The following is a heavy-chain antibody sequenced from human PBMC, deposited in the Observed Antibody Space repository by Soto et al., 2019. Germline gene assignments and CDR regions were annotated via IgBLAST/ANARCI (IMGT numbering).Heavy chain of an antibody. CDR2: IYYSGST. Sequence: TSETLSLTCTVSGGSVSSGSYYWSWIRQPPGKGLEWIGYIYYSGSTNYNPSLESRVTISVDTSKNQFSLKLSSVTAADTAVYYCARDGYCSGGSCQDGMDVWGQGTTVTVSS. CDR1: GGSVSSGSYY. V-gene: IGHV4-61*01. D-gene: IGHD2-15*01. CDR3: ARDGYCSGGSCQDGMDV. J-gene: IGHJ6*02.